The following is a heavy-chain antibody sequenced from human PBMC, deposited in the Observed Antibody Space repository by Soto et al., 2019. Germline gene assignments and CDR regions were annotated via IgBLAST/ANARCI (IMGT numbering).Heavy chain of an antibody. CDR1: VGTFSSYA. CDR2: IIPIFGTA. V-gene: IGHV1-69*12. D-gene: IGHD2-21*02. Sequence: QVQLVQSGAEVKKPGSSVKVSCKASVGTFSSYAISWVRQAPGQGLEWMGGIIPIFGTANYAQKFQGRVTIPAEESTSTAYMALSSLRSEDTAVYYCASPVVTAFYGMDVWGQGTTVTVSS. CDR3: ASPVVTAFYGMDV. J-gene: IGHJ6*02.